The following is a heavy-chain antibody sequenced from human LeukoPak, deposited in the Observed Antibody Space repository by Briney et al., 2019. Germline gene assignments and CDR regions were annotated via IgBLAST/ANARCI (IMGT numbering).Heavy chain of an antibody. J-gene: IGHJ4*02. CDR3: ARVSRGNSVGGDY. D-gene: IGHD4-23*01. CDR1: GGSISSGSHY. V-gene: IGHV4-61*02. CDR2: INTSGST. Sequence: PSQTLSLTCTVSGGSISSGSHYWSWIRQSAGKGLEWIGRINTSGSTNYNPSLKSRVTISLDTSKNQFSLKLSSVTAADTAMYYCARVSRGNSVGGDYWGQGTLVTVSS.